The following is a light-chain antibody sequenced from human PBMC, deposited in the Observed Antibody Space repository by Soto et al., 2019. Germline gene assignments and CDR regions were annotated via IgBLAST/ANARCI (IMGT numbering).Light chain of an antibody. CDR1: SSDIGAFNY. V-gene: IGLV2-14*01. CDR2: AVS. CDR3: CSYASTSTYV. J-gene: IGLJ1*01. Sequence: QSALTQPASVSGSPGQSITISFTGTSSDIGAFNYVSWYQQHPGKAPKLIIYAVSNRPSGVSERFSGSKSDSTASLSISGLQAEDEADYYCCSYASTSTYVFGPGTKLTVL.